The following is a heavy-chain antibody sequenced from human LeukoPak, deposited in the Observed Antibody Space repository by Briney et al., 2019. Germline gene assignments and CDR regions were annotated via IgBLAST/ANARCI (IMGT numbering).Heavy chain of an antibody. CDR1: GFTFSSYA. Sequence: GGSLRLSCAASGFTFSSYAMSWVRQAPGKGLEWVSSISGSGGSTYYADSVKGRFTISRDNSKNTLYLQMNSLRAEDTAVYYCAKVMRVYDILAGYYRHWGQGALVTDSS. D-gene: IGHD3-9*01. J-gene: IGHJ4*02. CDR3: AKVMRVYDILAGYYRH. V-gene: IGHV3-23*01. CDR2: ISGSGGST.